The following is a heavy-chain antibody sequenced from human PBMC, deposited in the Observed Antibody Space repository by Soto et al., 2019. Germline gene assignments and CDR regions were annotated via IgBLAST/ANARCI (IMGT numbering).Heavy chain of an antibody. V-gene: IGHV4-4*02. CDR3: AHRPIVGAAI. CDR1: GGSISNSNW. CDR2: IFHSGST. J-gene: IGHJ4*02. D-gene: IGHD1-26*01. Sequence: QVQLQESGPGLVNPSGTLSLTCAVFGGSISNSNWWTWVRQPPGKGLDWIGEIFHSGSTNYNSSRVGRVTISVDKANNQFSLKLSSVTAADSAVYYCAHRPIVGAAIWGQGTLVTVSS.